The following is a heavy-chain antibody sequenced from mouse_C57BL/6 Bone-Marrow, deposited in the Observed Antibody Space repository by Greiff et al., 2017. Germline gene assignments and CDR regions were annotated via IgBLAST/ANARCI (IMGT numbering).Heavy chain of an antibody. Sequence: EVQLQESGGDLVKPGGSLKLSCAASGFTFSSYGMSWVRQTPDKRLEWVATISSGGSYTYYPDSVKGRFTISRDNAKNTLYLQMSSLKSEDTAMYYCARRGYIGYPWLAYWGQGTLVTVSA. CDR1: GFTFSSYG. D-gene: IGHD1-3*01. V-gene: IGHV5-6*01. CDR2: ISSGGSYT. J-gene: IGHJ3*01. CDR3: ARRGYIGYPWLAY.